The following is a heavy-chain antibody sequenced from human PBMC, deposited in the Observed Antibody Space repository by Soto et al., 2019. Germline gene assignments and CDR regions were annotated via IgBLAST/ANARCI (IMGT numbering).Heavy chain of an antibody. J-gene: IGHJ5*02. CDR1: GAALNSGNYY. V-gene: IGHV4-31*03. D-gene: IGHD2-21*01. CDR3: ARLRIATNYVKWFDP. Sequence: SETLSLTCSVSGAALNSGNYYWGWIRQVPGKGLEGIGQIYVTGAVDYNPSLRDRITISQDTSERQFSLNLRLVTAADTAVYYCARLRIATNYVKWFDPWGQGTLVTVSS. CDR2: IYVTGAV.